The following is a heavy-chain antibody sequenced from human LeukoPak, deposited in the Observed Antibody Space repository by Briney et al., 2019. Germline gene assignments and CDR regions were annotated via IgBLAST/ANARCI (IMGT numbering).Heavy chain of an antibody. J-gene: IGHJ4*02. Sequence: ASVKVSCKASGYTFTGYYMHWVRQAPGQGLEWMGWINLNSGGTTYAQKFQGRVTMTRDTSISTAYMELSRLRSDDTAVYYCARGIQLWLTALDYWGQGTLVTVSS. CDR3: ARGIQLWLTALDY. CDR1: GYTFTGYY. V-gene: IGHV1-2*02. D-gene: IGHD5-18*01. CDR2: INLNSGGT.